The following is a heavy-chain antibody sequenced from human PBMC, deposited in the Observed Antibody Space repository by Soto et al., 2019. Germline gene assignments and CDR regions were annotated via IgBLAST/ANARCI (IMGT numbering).Heavy chain of an antibody. CDR2: IYHSGST. V-gene: IGHV4-38-2*01. CDR3: ARGTYYYDSSGHRDAFDI. D-gene: IGHD3-22*01. CDR1: GYSISSGYY. J-gene: IGHJ3*02. Sequence: SETLSLTCAVSGYSISSGYYWGWIRQPPGKGLEWIGSIYHSGSTYYNPSLKSRVTISVDTSKNQFSLKLSSVTAADTAVYYCARGTYYYDSSGHRDAFDIWGQGTMVTVSS.